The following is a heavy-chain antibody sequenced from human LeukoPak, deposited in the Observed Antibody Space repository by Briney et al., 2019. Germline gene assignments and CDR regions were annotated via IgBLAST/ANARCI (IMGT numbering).Heavy chain of an antibody. J-gene: IGHJ4*02. CDR1: GFTFSSYA. V-gene: IGHV3-30-3*01. CDR3: ARAGITMIVVVITLDY. CDR2: ISYDGSNK. D-gene: IGHD3-22*01. Sequence: GRSLRLSCAASGFTFSSYAMHWVRLAPGKGLEWVAVISYDGSNKYYADSVKGRFTISRDNSKNTLYLQMNSLRAEDTAVYYCARAGITMIVVVITLDYWGQGTLVTVSS.